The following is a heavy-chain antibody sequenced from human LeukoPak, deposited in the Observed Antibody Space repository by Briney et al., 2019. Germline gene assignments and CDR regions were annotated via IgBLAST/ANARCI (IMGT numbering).Heavy chain of an antibody. D-gene: IGHD6-19*01. CDR2: ISGSGAST. Sequence: PGGSLRLSCAASGFTFSDYAMTWVRQAPGKGLQWVSGISGSGASTYYGDSVKGRFIIPRDNSKNTLYLQIDSLRAEDTAVYYCAKGASSGWLLYWFDPWGQGTLVTVSS. J-gene: IGHJ5*02. CDR1: GFTFSDYA. V-gene: IGHV3-23*01. CDR3: AKGASSGWLLYWFDP.